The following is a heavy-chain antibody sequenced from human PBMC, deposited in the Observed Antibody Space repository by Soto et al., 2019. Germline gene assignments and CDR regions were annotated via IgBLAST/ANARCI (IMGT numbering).Heavy chain of an antibody. D-gene: IGHD3-22*01. V-gene: IGHV3-64D*06. Sequence: GGYLRRSCSASGFTFSSYAMHCVRQAPGKGLEYVSSISTNGGSTHYADSVKGRFTISRDNSKNTQYLQMSSLRADDTAVYYCVKGEYYYDSSGYYPFDYWGQGT. CDR2: ISTNGGST. CDR1: GFTFSSYA. J-gene: IGHJ4*02. CDR3: VKGEYYYDSSGYYPFDY.